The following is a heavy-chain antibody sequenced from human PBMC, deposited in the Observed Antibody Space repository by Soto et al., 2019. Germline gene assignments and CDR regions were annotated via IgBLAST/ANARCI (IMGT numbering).Heavy chain of an antibody. CDR2: IKQDGSEK. J-gene: IGHJ6*02. CDR1: GFTLTNFW. V-gene: IGHV3-7*01. D-gene: IGHD2-15*01. Sequence: EVQLVESGGGLVQPGGSLRLSCAASGFTLTNFWMRWVRQAPGKGLEWVANIKQDGSEKDYVDSVKGRFTISRDNAKNSLYLQMNSLRVEDTAVYFCARDAARYYGMDVWGQGTTVTVSS. CDR3: ARDAARYYGMDV.